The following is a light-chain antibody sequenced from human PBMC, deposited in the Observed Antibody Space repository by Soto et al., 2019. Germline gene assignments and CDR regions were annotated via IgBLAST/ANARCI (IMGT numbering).Light chain of an antibody. V-gene: IGKV1-39*01. CDR2: GAS. CDR3: QQSYSTPWT. CDR1: QSISGY. J-gene: IGKJ1*01. Sequence: IQMAQSPSSLSASVGDRVTITCRASQSISGYLNWYHQKPGKAPKLLIYGASSLQSGVPSRFSGSGSETDFTLTISSLQPEDFASYYCQQSYSTPWTFGQGTKVDIK.